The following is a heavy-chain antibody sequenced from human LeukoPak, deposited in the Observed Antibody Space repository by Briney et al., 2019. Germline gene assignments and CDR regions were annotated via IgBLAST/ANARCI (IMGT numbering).Heavy chain of an antibody. Sequence: PGGSLRLSCAASGFTVSSNYMSWVRQAPGKGLEWVSVIYSGGSTYYADSVKGRFTISRDNSKNTLCLQMNSLRAEDTAVYYCARDGPIAVAGTYFDYWGQGTLVTVSS. CDR2: IYSGGST. D-gene: IGHD6-19*01. V-gene: IGHV3-66*01. CDR1: GFTVSSNY. CDR3: ARDGPIAVAGTYFDY. J-gene: IGHJ4*02.